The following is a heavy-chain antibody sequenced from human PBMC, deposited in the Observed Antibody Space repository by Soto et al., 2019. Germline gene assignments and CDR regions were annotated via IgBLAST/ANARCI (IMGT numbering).Heavy chain of an antibody. J-gene: IGHJ6*02. D-gene: IGHD6-13*01. CDR1: GGSFSGYY. V-gene: IGHV4-34*01. Sequence: LSLTCAVYGGSFSGYYWSWIRQPPGKGLEWIGEINHSGSTNYNPSLKSRVTISVDTSKNQFSLKLSSVTAADTAVYYCATREYSSSWYYYYYYGMDVWGQGTTVTVSS. CDR3: ATREYSSSWYYYYYYGMDV. CDR2: INHSGST.